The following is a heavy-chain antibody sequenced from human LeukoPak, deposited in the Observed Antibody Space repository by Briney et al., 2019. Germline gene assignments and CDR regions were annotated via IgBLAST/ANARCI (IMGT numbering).Heavy chain of an antibody. D-gene: IGHD6-6*01. CDR1: GGSFSGYY. CDR3: ARGPPCGIAARRCTPLRGLGP. V-gene: IGHV4-34*01. J-gene: IGHJ5*02. Sequence: SETLSLTCAVYGGSFSGYYWSWIRQPPGKGLEWIGEINHSGSTNYNPSPKSRVTISVDKSKNKFSLKLSSVTAADTAVYYCARGPPCGIAARRCTPLRGLGPWGQGTLVTGSS. CDR2: INHSGST.